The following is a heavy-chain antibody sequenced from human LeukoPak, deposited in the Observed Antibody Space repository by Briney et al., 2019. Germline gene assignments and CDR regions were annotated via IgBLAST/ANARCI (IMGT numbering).Heavy chain of an antibody. CDR2: INSDGSSR. V-gene: IGHV3-74*01. CDR1: GFTFSNYW. Sequence: GGSLRLSCAASGFTFSNYWMHWVRQAPGKGLVWVSRINSDGSSRNYADSVKGRFTISGDNAKNTLYLQMNSLRAEDTAVYYCASASSHRIAAGGDYWGQGTLVTVSS. J-gene: IGHJ4*02. D-gene: IGHD6-13*01. CDR3: ASASSHRIAAGGDY.